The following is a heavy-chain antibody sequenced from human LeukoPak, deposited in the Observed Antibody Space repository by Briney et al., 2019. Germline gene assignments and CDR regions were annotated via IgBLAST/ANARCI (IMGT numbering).Heavy chain of an antibody. J-gene: IGHJ4*02. V-gene: IGHV3-33*01. CDR2: IWYDGGNK. CDR1: GFTFSSYG. CDR3: VREWYGFDY. Sequence: GGSLRLSCAASGFTFSSYGMHWVRQAPGKGLEWVAVIWYDGGNKYYADSVKGRFTISRDNSKNTLNLQMNSLRAEDTAVYYCVREWYGFDYWGQGTLVTVSS. D-gene: IGHD1-14*01.